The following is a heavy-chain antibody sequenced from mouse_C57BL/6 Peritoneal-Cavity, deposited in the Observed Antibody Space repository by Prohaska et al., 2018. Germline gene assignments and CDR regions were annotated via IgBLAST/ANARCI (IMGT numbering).Heavy chain of an antibody. D-gene: IGHD2-1*01. V-gene: IGHV11-2*01. J-gene: IGHJ1*03. CDR2: INSDGIAI. CDR1: GFTFSGFW. CDR3: MRYGNYWYFDV. Sequence: EVQLLETGGGLVQPGGSRGLSCEGSGFTFSGFWMSWVRQTPGKTLEWIGVINSDGIAINYAPSIKDRFTIFRDNDKSTLYLQMSNVRSEDTATYFCMRYGNYWYFDVWGTGTTVTVSS.